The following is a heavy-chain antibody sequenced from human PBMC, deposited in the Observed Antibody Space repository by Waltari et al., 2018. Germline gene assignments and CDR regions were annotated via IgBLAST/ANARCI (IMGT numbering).Heavy chain of an antibody. CDR1: GDTFTDNY. CDR3: PAALGGGISASRPFHF. CDR2: LDPEDGQA. D-gene: IGHD3-10*01. J-gene: IGHJ3*01. V-gene: IGHV1-69-2*01. Sequence: EVQLLQSGAEVKKPGTPVKISCKVSGDTFTDNYIHWIQQAPGKGLQWMGLLDPEDGQAVYAEKFQGRVTMTADTSIHTAYMELTSLTSEDTAFYYSPAALGGGISASRPFHFWGQGTMITVSS.